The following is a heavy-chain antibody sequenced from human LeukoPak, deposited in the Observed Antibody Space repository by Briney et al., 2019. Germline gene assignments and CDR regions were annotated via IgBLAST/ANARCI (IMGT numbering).Heavy chain of an antibody. Sequence: PGGSLRLSCAASGFTFSNYAMHWVRKAPGKGLDWLAVVAYDGSIAYYADSVRGRFTISRDDSKNTLYLQMNSLRTEDTAVYYCARDRIRGAPDYFDYWGQGTLVTVSS. J-gene: IGHJ4*02. V-gene: IGHV3-30*03. CDR2: VAYDGSIA. CDR1: GFTFSNYA. CDR3: ARDRIRGAPDYFDY. D-gene: IGHD3-10*01.